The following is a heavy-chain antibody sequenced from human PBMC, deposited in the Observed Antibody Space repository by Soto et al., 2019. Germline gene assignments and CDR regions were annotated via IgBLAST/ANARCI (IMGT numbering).Heavy chain of an antibody. J-gene: IGHJ6*02. D-gene: IGHD3-3*01. CDR2: SSNRDRST. Sequence: QVQLAESGGGLVKAGGSLRLSCAASGFIFSDYYMTWIRQAPGKGLEWLSCSSNRDRSTYYADSVKDRFVVSKDNAKNLVYLQMNSLRAEDTAVYFCARAWKIEKFGVISMSKGLDVWGQGTTVTVSS. CDR1: GFIFSDYY. V-gene: IGHV3-11*01. CDR3: ARAWKIEKFGVISMSKGLDV.